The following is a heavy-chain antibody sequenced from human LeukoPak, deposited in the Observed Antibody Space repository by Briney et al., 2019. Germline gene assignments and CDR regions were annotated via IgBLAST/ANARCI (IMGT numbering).Heavy chain of an antibody. CDR1: GFTFSSYG. V-gene: IGHV3-30*19. CDR2: ISYDGSNK. J-gene: IGHJ4*02. CDR3: ARDYAANYDFWSGYYSY. Sequence: GGSLRLSCAASGFTFSSYGMHWVRQAPGKGLEWVAVISYDGSNKYYADSVKGRFTISRDNSKNTLYLQMNSLRAEDTAMYYCARDYAANYDFWSGYYSYWGQGTLVTVSS. D-gene: IGHD3-3*01.